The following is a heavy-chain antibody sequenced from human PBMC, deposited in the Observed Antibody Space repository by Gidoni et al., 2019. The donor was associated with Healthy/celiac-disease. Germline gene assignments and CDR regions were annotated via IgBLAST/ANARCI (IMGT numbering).Heavy chain of an antibody. Sequence: EVQLVESGGGLVKPGGSLRLSCAASGFTFSSYSMNWVRQAPGKGLEWVSSISSSSSYIYYADSVKGRFTISRDNAKNSLYLQMNSLRAEDTAVYYCARDPSPLNWELFIGGMDVWGQGTTVTVSS. V-gene: IGHV3-21*01. CDR2: ISSSSSYI. J-gene: IGHJ6*02. CDR3: ARDPSPLNWELFIGGMDV. CDR1: GFTFSSYS. D-gene: IGHD1-26*01.